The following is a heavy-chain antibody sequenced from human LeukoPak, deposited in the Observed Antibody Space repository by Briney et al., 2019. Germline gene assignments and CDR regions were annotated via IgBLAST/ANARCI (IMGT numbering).Heavy chain of an antibody. CDR2: IYHSGTT. D-gene: IGHD6-13*01. V-gene: IGHV4-4*02. CDR3: ARGLGGGLGSSWYSNAFDI. CDR1: GGSISSSNW. J-gene: IGHJ3*02. Sequence: PSETLSLTCAVSGGSISSSNWWIWVRQPPGKGLEWIGEIYHSGTTNYNPSLKSRVTISVDKSKNQFSLKLSSVTPEDTAVYYCARGLGGGLGSSWYSNAFDIWGQGTMVTVSS.